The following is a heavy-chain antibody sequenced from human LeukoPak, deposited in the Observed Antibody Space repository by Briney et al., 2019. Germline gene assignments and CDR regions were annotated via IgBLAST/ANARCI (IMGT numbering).Heavy chain of an antibody. CDR3: VRYCSGPGCSEYYFDY. J-gene: IGHJ4*02. Sequence: PGGSLRLSCAASGFTFSTYWMSWVRQAPGKGLERVANINEDGRPKYYVGSVQGRFTISRDNAKNSLYLQMNSLRVDDTAVYYCVRYCSGPGCSEYYFDYWGQGTLVTVSS. CDR1: GFTFSTYW. CDR2: INEDGRPK. V-gene: IGHV3-7*01. D-gene: IGHD2-2*01.